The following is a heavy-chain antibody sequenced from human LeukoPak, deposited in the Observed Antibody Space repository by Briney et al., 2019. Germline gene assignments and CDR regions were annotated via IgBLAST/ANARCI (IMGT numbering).Heavy chain of an antibody. Sequence: GRSLRLSCAASGFTFDDYAMHWVRQAPGKGLEWVSGISWNSGSIGYADSVKGRFTISRDNAKNSLYLQMNSLRAEDMALYYCAKGVRITMVRGAFDIWGQGTMVTVSS. V-gene: IGHV3-9*03. D-gene: IGHD3-10*01. CDR1: GFTFDDYA. CDR3: AKGVRITMVRGAFDI. J-gene: IGHJ3*02. CDR2: ISWNSGSI.